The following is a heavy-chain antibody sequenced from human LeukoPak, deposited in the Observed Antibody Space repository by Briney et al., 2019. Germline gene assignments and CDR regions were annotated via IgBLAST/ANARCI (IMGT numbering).Heavy chain of an antibody. CDR3: ARDSEREGATLWGDY. CDR2: IYSGGST. V-gene: IGHV3-66*01. D-gene: IGHD1-26*01. J-gene: IGHJ4*02. Sequence: GGSLRLSCAASGFTVSSNYMSWVRQAPGKGLEWVSVIYSGGSTYYADSVKGRFTISRDNAKNSLYLQMNSLRAEDTAVYYCARDSEREGATLWGDYWGQGTLVTVSS. CDR1: GFTVSSNY.